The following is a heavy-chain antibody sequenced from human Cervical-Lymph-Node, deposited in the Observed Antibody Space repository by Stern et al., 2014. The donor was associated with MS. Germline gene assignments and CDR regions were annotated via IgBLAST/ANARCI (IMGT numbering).Heavy chain of an antibody. D-gene: IGHD4-17*01. V-gene: IGHV1-46*02. Sequence: VQLVQSGAEVKRPGASVKVSCEASGYTFNSYYIHWVRQAPGQGLEWMGMINPSGGSTNYAQKFQGRVTMTRDTSTSTVYMDLNSLRSDDTATFYCARDAHGDSFDYWGQGTLVTVSS. J-gene: IGHJ4*02. CDR2: INPSGGST. CDR1: GYTFNSYY. CDR3: ARDAHGDSFDY.